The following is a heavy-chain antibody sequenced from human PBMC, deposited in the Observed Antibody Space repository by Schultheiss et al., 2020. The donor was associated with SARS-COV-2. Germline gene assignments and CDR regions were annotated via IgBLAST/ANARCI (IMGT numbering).Heavy chain of an antibody. CDR2: ISAYNGNT. V-gene: IGHV1-18*01. CDR3: ARDSRRSVVVVAATPLFDY. CDR1: GYTFTSYG. J-gene: IGHJ4*02. D-gene: IGHD2-15*01. Sequence: GESLKISCKASGYTFTSYGISWVRQAPGQGLEWMGWISAYNGNTNYAQKLQGRVTMTTDTSTSTAYMELRSLRSDDTAVYYCARDSRRSVVVVAATPLFDYWGQGTLVTVSS.